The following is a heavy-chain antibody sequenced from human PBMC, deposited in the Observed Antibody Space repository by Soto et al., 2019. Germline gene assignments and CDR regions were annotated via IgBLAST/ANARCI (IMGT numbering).Heavy chain of an antibody. CDR3: ARDPSDWSSSFYYGMDV. J-gene: IGHJ6*02. CDR2: IYSGGST. CDR1: GVTVSINF. D-gene: IGHD3-9*01. V-gene: IGHV3-66*01. Sequence: GGSLRLSCAASGVTVSINFMSWVRQAPGKGLEWVSGIYSGGSTYYVDSVKGRFTISRDNSKNTLYLQMNSLRAEDTAVYYCARDPSDWSSSFYYGMDVWGQGTTVTVSS.